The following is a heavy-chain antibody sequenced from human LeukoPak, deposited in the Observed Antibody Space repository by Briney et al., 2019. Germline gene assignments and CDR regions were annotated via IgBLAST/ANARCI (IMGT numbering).Heavy chain of an antibody. J-gene: IGHJ5*02. Sequence: PSETLSLTCTVSGGSISSYYWGWIRQPPGKGLEWIGYIYYSGSTNYNPSLKSRVTISVDRSKNQFSLKLSSVTAADTAVYYCARGAPQDGWFDPWGQGTLVTVSS. CDR2: IYYSGST. CDR3: ARGAPQDGWFDP. CDR1: GGSISSYY. V-gene: IGHV4-59*12.